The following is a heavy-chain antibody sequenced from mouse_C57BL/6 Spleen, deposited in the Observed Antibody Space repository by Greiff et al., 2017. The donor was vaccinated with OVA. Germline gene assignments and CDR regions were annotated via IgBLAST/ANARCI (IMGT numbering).Heavy chain of an antibody. CDR1: GYTFTSYW. CDR3: AASDSQAWFAY. Sequence: QVQLQQPGTELVKPGASVKLSCKASGYTFTSYWMHWVKQRPGQGLEWIGNINPSNGGTNYNEEFKSKATLTVDKSSTPAYMQRSSLTSEDSAVYFCAASDSQAWFAYWGQGTLVTVSA. D-gene: IGHD3-2*02. V-gene: IGHV1-53*01. J-gene: IGHJ3*01. CDR2: INPSNGGT.